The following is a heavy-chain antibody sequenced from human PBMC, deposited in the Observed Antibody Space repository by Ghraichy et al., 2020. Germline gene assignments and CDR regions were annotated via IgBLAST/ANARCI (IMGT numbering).Heavy chain of an antibody. CDR2: TYYRSKWYN. CDR1: GDSVSTNSAA. J-gene: IGHJ3*02. CDR3: ARDIKLAVTGTWNDACDI. D-gene: IGHD6-19*01. V-gene: IGHV6-1*01. Sequence: SQTLSLTCAISGDSVSTNSAAWNWIRQSPSRGLEWPGRTYYRSKWYNDYAVSVKSRITINPDTSKNQFSLQLNSVTPEDTAMYYCARDIKLAVTGTWNDACDIWGQGTMVTVSS.